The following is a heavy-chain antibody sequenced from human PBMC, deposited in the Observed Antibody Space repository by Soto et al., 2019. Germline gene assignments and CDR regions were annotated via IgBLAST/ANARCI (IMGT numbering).Heavy chain of an antibody. CDR2: INAGNGNT. J-gene: IGHJ3*02. CDR3: ARVLDVVTPSDAFDI. Sequence: ASVKVSCKASGYTFTSYAMHWVRQAPGQRLEWMGWINAGNGNTKYSQKFQGRVTITRDTSASTAYMELSSLRSEDTAVYYCARVLDVVTPSDAFDIRGQGTMVSVS. CDR1: GYTFTSYA. V-gene: IGHV1-3*01. D-gene: IGHD2-2*01.